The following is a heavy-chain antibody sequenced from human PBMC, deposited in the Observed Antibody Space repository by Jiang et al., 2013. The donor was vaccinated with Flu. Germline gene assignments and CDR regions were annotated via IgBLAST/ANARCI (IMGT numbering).Heavy chain of an antibody. Sequence: VQLLESGGGVVQPGGSLRLSCAASGFTFSSYGMHWVRQAPGKGLEWVAFIRYDGSNKYYADSVKGRFTISRDNSKNTLYLQMNSLRAEDTAVYYCAKRRGIAAAGPQPFDYWGQGTLVTVSS. CDR2: IRYDGSNK. J-gene: IGHJ4*02. D-gene: IGHD6-13*01. V-gene: IGHV3-30*02. CDR1: GFTFSSYG. CDR3: AKRRGIAAAGPQPFDY.